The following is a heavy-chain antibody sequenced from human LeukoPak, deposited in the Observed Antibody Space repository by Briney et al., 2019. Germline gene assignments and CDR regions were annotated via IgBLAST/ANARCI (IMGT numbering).Heavy chain of an antibody. Sequence: ASVKVSCKASGYTFTSYGISRVRQAPGQGLEWMGWISAYNGNTNYAQKLQGRVTMTTDTSTSTAYMELRSLRSDDTAVYYCARGEIVGATMGILYYFDYWGQGTLVTVSS. D-gene: IGHD1-26*01. V-gene: IGHV1-18*01. CDR3: ARGEIVGATMGILYYFDY. CDR1: GYTFTSYG. J-gene: IGHJ4*02. CDR2: ISAYNGNT.